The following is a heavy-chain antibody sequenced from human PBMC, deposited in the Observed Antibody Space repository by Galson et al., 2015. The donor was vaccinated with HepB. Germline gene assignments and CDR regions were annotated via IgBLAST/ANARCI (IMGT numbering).Heavy chain of an antibody. CDR2: TYYRSKWYN. J-gene: IGHJ4*02. V-gene: IGHV6-1*01. Sequence: CAISGDSVSSNSAAWNWIRQSPPRGLEWLGRTYYRSKWYNDYAVSVKSRITINPDTSKNQFSLQLNSVTPDDTAVYYCARVRGGTFDYWGQGTLVTVSS. CDR1: GDSVSSNSAA. D-gene: IGHD1-1*01. CDR3: ARVRGGTFDY.